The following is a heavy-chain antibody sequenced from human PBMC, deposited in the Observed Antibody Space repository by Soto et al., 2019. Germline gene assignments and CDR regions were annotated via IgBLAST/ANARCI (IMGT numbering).Heavy chain of an antibody. J-gene: IGHJ6*02. V-gene: IGHV1-18*01. CDR1: GYTLTNYG. CDR3: AREGQAPYYYYGMDV. Sequence: QVQVVQSGDEVKKPGASVKVSFNASGYTLTNYGVSWVRQAPGQRLEWMGWISGYNGNTKYAEKFQGRVTMTTDTSTSTAHMELRSLRSDDTAVYYCAREGQAPYYYYGMDVWGQGTAVTVSS. CDR2: ISGYNGNT.